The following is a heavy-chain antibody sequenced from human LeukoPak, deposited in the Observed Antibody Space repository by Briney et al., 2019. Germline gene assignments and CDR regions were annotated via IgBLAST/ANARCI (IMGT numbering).Heavy chain of an antibody. CDR2: IKQDGSEK. CDR3: ARDNYYDSSGYYGRAFDI. V-gene: IGHV3-7*01. Sequence: GGSLRPACAASGFTFSSYWMSWVRQAPGKGLEWVANIKQDGSEKYYADSVKGRFTISRDNAKNSLYLQMNSLRAEDTAVYYCARDNYYDSSGYYGRAFDIWGQGTMVTVSS. D-gene: IGHD3-22*01. J-gene: IGHJ3*02. CDR1: GFTFSSYW.